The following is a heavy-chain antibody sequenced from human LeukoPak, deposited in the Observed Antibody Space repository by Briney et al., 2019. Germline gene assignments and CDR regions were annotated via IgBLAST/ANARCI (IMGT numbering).Heavy chain of an antibody. Sequence: PSETLSLTCTVSGGSISSDDWTWIRQPPGEGLEWIGSIYDSGSTKYSPSLKSRATISLDTSKSQFSLKLSSVTAADTAVYYCARRGRTRSNWFRYWYFDLWGRGTLVTVSS. D-gene: IGHD6-13*01. V-gene: IGHV4-59*08. CDR2: IYDSGST. J-gene: IGHJ2*01. CDR1: GGSISSDD. CDR3: ARRGRTRSNWFRYWYFDL.